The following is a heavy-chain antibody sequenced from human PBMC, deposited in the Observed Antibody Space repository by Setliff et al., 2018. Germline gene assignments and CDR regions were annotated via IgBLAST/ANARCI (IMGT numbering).Heavy chain of an antibody. V-gene: IGHV4-34*01. CDR2: ISHSGNT. D-gene: IGHD3-10*01. J-gene: IGHJ5*02. Sequence: PSETLSLTCAVSGGPTIGYFWSWIRQTPEKGLEWIGEISHSGNTNYNPSFKSRVTISIDTSKNQFSLKVNSVTAADTAVYFCARVLVLGYNWFDPWGQGTLVTVSS. CDR1: GGPTIGYF. CDR3: ARVLVLGYNWFDP.